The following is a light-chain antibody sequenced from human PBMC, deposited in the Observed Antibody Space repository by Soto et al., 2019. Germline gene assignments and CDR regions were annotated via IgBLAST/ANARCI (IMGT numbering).Light chain of an antibody. Sequence: QSALTQPPSVSAAPGQKVTISCSGSSSNIGNNYVSWYQQLPGTAPKLLISDNDKRHSGIPDRFSGSKSGTSATLGITGLQTGDEADYYCGTWDSSLSAVVFGGGTKLTVL. CDR1: SSNIGNNY. V-gene: IGLV1-51*01. CDR3: GTWDSSLSAVV. CDR2: DND. J-gene: IGLJ2*01.